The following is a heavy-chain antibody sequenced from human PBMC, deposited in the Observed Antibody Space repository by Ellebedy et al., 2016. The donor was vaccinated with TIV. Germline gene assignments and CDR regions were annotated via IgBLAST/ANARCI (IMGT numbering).Heavy chain of an antibody. V-gene: IGHV3-7*01. J-gene: IGHJ4*02. D-gene: IGHD1-1*01. CDR1: GFTFSSNW. CDR3: ARYGSWCFDY. CDR2: IKQDGSEK. Sequence: PGGSLRLSCAASGFTFSSNWMSWVRQTPGKGLEWVAYIKQDGSEKYYVDSVKGRFTISRDNAKNSLYLQMNSLRAEDTAVYYCARYGSWCFDYWGLGTLVTVSS.